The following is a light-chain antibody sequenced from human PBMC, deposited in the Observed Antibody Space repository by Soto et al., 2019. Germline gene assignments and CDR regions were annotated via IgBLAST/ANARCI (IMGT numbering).Light chain of an antibody. J-gene: IGLJ1*01. CDR2: DVA. Sequence: QSALTQPASVSDSPGQSITISCTGTSSDVGGSNFVSWYQQHPGKPPKLIIYDVANRPSGVSNRFSGSKSGSTASLIISRLQTEDEADYYCSSYTNINTRACVFGTGTKLTVL. CDR3: SSYTNINTRACV. V-gene: IGLV2-14*03. CDR1: SSDVGGSNF.